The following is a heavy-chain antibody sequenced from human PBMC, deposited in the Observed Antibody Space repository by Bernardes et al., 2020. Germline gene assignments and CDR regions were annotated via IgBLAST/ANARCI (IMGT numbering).Heavy chain of an antibody. Sequence: GGSLRLSCAASGFTVSSNYMSWVRQAPGKGLEWVSVIYSGGSTYYADSVKGRFTISRDNSKNTLYLQMNSLRAEDTAVYYCASVGYSYGYGSFDYWGQGTLVTVSS. CDR1: GFTVSSNY. CDR2: IYSGGST. V-gene: IGHV3-53*01. D-gene: IGHD5-18*01. CDR3: ASVGYSYGYGSFDY. J-gene: IGHJ4*02.